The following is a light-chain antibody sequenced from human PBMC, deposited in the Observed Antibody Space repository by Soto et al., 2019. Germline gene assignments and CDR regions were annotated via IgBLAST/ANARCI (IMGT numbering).Light chain of an antibody. CDR2: DAS. J-gene: IGKJ4*01. CDR3: HQYGGSPT. CDR1: QTFGSSY. V-gene: IGKV3-20*01. Sequence: EIVLTQSPGALSLSPGHRATLSCRASQTFGSSYLAWYQQKPVQAPRLLTYDASNRATGIPARFSGSGSGTDFTLTISRLEPEDFAVYYCHQYGGSPTFGGGTKVDIK.